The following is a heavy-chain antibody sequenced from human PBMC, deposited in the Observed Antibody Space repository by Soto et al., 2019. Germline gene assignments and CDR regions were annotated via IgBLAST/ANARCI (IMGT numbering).Heavy chain of an antibody. CDR2: IYHTGRT. V-gene: IGHV4-30-4*01. J-gene: IGHJ3*02. Sequence: QVQLQESGPGLVKPSQTLSLSCTVSGDSMSRGDYYWSWIRQPPGKGLEWIGFIYHTGRTYYSPSLKGRVDISVDTSKNQFSLKLSSVTAADTAVYYCARDPLYDYGDLSHVYMWGQGTMVTVSS. D-gene: IGHD4-17*01. CDR3: ARDPLYDYGDLSHVYM. CDR1: GDSMSRGDYY.